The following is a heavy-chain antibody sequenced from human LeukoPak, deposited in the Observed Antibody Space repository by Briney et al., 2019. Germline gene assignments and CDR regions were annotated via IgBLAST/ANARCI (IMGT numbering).Heavy chain of an antibody. D-gene: IGHD6-19*01. J-gene: IGHJ6*02. CDR2: ISAYNGNT. CDR1: GYTFTSYG. Sequence: ASVKVSCKASGYTFTSYGISWVRQAPGQGLEWMGWISAYNGNTNYAQKLQGRVTMTTDTSTSTAYMELRSLRSDDTAVYYCARDGWGLYYYYYGMDVWGQGTTVTVSS. CDR3: ARDGWGLYYYYYGMDV. V-gene: IGHV1-18*01.